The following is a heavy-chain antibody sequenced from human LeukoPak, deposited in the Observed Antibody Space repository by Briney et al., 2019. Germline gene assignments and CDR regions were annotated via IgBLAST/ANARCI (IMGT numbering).Heavy chain of an antibody. D-gene: IGHD3-22*01. CDR2: ISSSGSYI. J-gene: IGHJ4*02. Sequence: GGSLRLPCAASGFTFSSYSMNWVRQAPGKGLEWVSSISSSGSYIYYADSVKGRFTISRDNAKDSLYLQMNSLRAEDTAVYYCARSEYYYDSSGYYYLDYWGQGTLVTVSS. CDR1: GFTFSSYS. V-gene: IGHV3-21*01. CDR3: ARSEYYYDSSGYYYLDY.